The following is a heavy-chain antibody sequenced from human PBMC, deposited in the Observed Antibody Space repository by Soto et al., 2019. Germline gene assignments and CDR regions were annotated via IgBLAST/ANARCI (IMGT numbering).Heavy chain of an antibody. CDR3: AREVFQRQQLVTDYYYYGMDV. CDR2: ISYDGSNK. D-gene: IGHD6-13*01. J-gene: IGHJ6*02. V-gene: IGHV3-30-3*01. Sequence: GGSLRLSCAASGFTFSSYAMHWVRQAPGKGLEWVAVISYDGSNKYYADSVKGRFTISRDNSKNTLYLQMNSLRAEDTAVYYCAREVFQRQQLVTDYYYYGMDVWGQGTTVTVSS. CDR1: GFTFSSYA.